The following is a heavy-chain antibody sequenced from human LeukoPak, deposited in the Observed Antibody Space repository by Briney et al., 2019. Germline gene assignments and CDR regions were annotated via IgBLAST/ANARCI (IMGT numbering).Heavy chain of an antibody. CDR3: AKRATDDALDI. D-gene: IGHD5-12*01. J-gene: IGHJ3*02. V-gene: IGHV3-30*18. Sequence: PGRSLRLSCAASGFPFSSYGIHWVRQAPGKGLEWVAVITYDGSNKYFADSVKGRFTISRDNSKNTLSLQMNSLRAEDTAVYYCAKRATDDALDIWGRGTMVTVSS. CDR2: ITYDGSNK. CDR1: GFPFSSYG.